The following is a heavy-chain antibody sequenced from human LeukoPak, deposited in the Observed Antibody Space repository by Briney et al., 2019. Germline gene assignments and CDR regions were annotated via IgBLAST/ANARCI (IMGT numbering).Heavy chain of an antibody. Sequence: SETLSLTCTVAGGSISSYYWSWIRQPPGKGLEWIAYISYSGSTNYNPSLKSRVTISVDTSKNQFSVNLSSVTVADTAVYYCAKGGYYDVLDYWGQGTLVTVSS. J-gene: IGHJ4*02. CDR3: AKGGYYDVLDY. V-gene: IGHV4-59*01. D-gene: IGHD3-10*02. CDR2: ISYSGST. CDR1: GGSISSYY.